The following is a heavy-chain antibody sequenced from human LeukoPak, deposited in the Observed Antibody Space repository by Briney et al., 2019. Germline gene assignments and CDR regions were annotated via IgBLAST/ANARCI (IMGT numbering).Heavy chain of an antibody. CDR3: AKEGYYYDSSAWDY. Sequence: GGSLRLSCAASGFTFSSYGMHWVRQAPGKGLEWVAVIWYDGSNKYYADSVKGRFTISRDNSKNTLYLQMNSLRAEDTAVYYCAKEGYYYDSSAWDYWGQGTLVTVSS. CDR1: GFTFSSYG. D-gene: IGHD3-22*01. V-gene: IGHV3-30*02. CDR2: IWYDGSNK. J-gene: IGHJ4*02.